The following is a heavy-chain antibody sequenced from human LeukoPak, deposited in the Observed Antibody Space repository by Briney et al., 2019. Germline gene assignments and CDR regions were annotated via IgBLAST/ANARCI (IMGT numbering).Heavy chain of an antibody. CDR2: ISWNSGSI. CDR1: GFTFDDYA. CDR3: AKDKAGAFDY. D-gene: IGHD6-13*01. J-gene: IGHJ4*02. Sequence: GRSLRLSCAASGFTFDDYAMHWVRQAPGNGLEWVSGISWNSGSIGYVDSVKGRFTISRDNAKNSLYLQMNSLRAEDTALYYCAKDKAGAFDYWGQGTLVTVSS. V-gene: IGHV3-9*01.